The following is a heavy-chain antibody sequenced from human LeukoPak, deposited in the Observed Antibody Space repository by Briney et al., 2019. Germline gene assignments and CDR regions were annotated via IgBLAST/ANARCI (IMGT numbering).Heavy chain of an antibody. J-gene: IGHJ4*02. V-gene: IGHV1-69*13. CDR1: GDTFNSHA. CDR3: ARDLVGTGDFDY. D-gene: IGHD2-15*01. CDR2: IIPISGTA. Sequence: SVKVSCKASGDTFNSHAISWVRQAPGQGLEWMGGIIPISGTAKYSQKFQGRVTITADESTSTAYMDLSSLRSEDTAVYYCARDLVGTGDFDYWGQGTLVTVSS.